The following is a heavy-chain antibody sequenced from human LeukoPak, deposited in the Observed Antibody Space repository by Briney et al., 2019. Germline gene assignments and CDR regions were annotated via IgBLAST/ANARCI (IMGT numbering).Heavy chain of an antibody. Sequence: GGSLRLSCAASGFTFSSYSMNWVRQAPGKGLEWVSSISTSSSYINYADSVKGRFTISRDNAKNSLYLQMNSLRAEDTAVYYCVRGHVAVAAHDDAFDIWGQGTMVTVSS. V-gene: IGHV3-21*01. J-gene: IGHJ3*02. CDR1: GFTFSSYS. CDR2: ISTSSSYI. CDR3: VRGHVAVAAHDDAFDI. D-gene: IGHD6-19*01.